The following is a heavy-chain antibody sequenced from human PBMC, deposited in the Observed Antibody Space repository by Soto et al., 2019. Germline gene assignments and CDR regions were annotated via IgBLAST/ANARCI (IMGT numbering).Heavy chain of an antibody. CDR1: GDTFNFYT. Sequence: QVQLVQSGAEVKKPGSSVKVSCKASGDTFNFYTSNWVRQAPGLGLEWMGRFNPILSMSNSALRFQGRVTLTADKSTSTAYMVLSSLRSDYTAVYYCATSFGSGYRAFDYWGQGVLVTVSS. CDR3: ATSFGSGYRAFDY. CDR2: FNPILSMS. J-gene: IGHJ4*02. D-gene: IGHD3-10*01. V-gene: IGHV1-69*02.